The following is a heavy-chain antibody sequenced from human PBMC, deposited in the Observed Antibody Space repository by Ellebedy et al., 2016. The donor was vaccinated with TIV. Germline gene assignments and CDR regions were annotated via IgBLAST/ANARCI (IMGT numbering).Heavy chain of an antibody. CDR2: IIPIFGTA. Sequence: SVKVSCXASGGTSNIYVLNWVRQAPGQGLEWMGGIIPIFGTANYAQKFQGRVTITADKSTSTAYMELSSLRSEDTAVYYCARAGGGSSWYFPSPDSWGQGTLVTVSS. D-gene: IGHD6-13*01. J-gene: IGHJ4*02. V-gene: IGHV1-69*06. CDR3: ARAGGGSSWYFPSPDS. CDR1: GGTSNIYV.